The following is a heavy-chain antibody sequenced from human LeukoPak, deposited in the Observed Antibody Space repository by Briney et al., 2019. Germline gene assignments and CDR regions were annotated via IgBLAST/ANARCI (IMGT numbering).Heavy chain of an antibody. CDR2: IYPGDSDT. V-gene: IGHV5-51*01. CDR1: VFSFSNYW. CDR3: AILAYDSSGYYPYYFDY. D-gene: IGHD3-22*01. Sequence: GESLKISCKASVFSFSNYWIAWVRQKPGEGLEWMGNIYPGDSDTRCSPSFQGQVTISADKSISTAYLQWSSLKASDTAMYYCAILAYDSSGYYPYYFDYWGQGTLVTVSS. J-gene: IGHJ4*02.